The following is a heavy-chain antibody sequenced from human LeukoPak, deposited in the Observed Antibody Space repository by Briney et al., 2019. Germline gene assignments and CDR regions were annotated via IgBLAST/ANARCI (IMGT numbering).Heavy chain of an antibody. V-gene: IGHV5-51*01. Sequence: GESLKISCKGSGYSFTSYWIGWVRQMPGKGLEWMGIRYSPSFQGQVTISADKSISTAYLQWSSLKASDTAMYYCARPLTIFGVAPGAFDIWGQGTMVTVSS. CDR1: GYSFTSYW. D-gene: IGHD3-3*01. J-gene: IGHJ3*02. CDR3: ARPLTIFGVAPGAFDI.